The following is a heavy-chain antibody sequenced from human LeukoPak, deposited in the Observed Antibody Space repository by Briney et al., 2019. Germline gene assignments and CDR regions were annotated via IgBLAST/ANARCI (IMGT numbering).Heavy chain of an antibody. V-gene: IGHV3-30-3*01. J-gene: IGHJ4*02. CDR3: ASPYYYDSSGIDY. CDR1: GFTFSSYA. CDR2: ISYDGSNK. Sequence: GRSLRLSCAASGFTFSSYAMHWVRQAPGKGLEWVAVISYDGSNKYYADSVKGRFTISRDNSKNTLYLQMNSLRAEDTAAYYCASPYYYDSSGIDYWGQGTLVTVSS. D-gene: IGHD3-22*01.